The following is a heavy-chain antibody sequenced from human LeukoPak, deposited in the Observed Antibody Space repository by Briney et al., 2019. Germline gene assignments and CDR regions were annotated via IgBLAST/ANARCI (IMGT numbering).Heavy chain of an antibody. CDR2: IYYSGST. CDR3: ARDSGSYSFT. CDR1: GGSISSSSYY. J-gene: IGHJ5*02. Sequence: SETLSLTRTVSGGSISSSSYYWGWIRQPPGKGLEWIGSIYYSGSTYYNPSLKSRVTISVDTSKNQFSLKLSSVTAADTAVYYCARDSGSYSFTWGQGTLVTVSS. D-gene: IGHD1-26*01. V-gene: IGHV4-39*01.